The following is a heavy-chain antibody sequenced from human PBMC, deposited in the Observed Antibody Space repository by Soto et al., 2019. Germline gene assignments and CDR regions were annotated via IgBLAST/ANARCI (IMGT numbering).Heavy chain of an antibody. J-gene: IGHJ6*02. CDR2: IYHSGST. CDR3: AREMRLLYYYYGMDV. V-gene: IGHV4-4*02. Sequence: PSETLSLTXAVSGGSISSSNWWSWVRQPPGKGLEWIGEIYHSGSTNYNPSLKSRVTISVDKSKNQFSLKLSSVTAADTAVYYCAREMRLLYYYYGMDVWGQGTTVTVSS. D-gene: IGHD6-25*01. CDR1: GGSISSSNW.